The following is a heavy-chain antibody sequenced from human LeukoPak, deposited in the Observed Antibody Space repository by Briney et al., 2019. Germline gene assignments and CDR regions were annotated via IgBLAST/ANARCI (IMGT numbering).Heavy chain of an antibody. CDR3: ARFGLGKHIEVAGIPFDI. CDR1: GYTFTSYD. J-gene: IGHJ3*02. CDR2: MNPNSGNT. Sequence: ASVKVSCKASGYTFTSYDINWVRQATGQGLEWMGWMNPNSGNTGYAQKIQGRVTMTRNTSISTAYMELSSLRSDDTALYYCARFGLGKHIEVAGIPFDIWGQGTMVTVSS. V-gene: IGHV1-8*01. D-gene: IGHD6-19*01.